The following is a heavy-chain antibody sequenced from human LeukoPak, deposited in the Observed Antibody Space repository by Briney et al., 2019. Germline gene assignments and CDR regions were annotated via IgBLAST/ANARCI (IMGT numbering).Heavy chain of an antibody. V-gene: IGHV4-34*01. CDR2: INHSGST. J-gene: IGHJ4*02. Sequence: SETLSLTCAVYGGSFSGYYWSWIRLPPGKGLEWIGEINHSGSTNYNPSLKSRVTISVDTSKNQFSLKLSSVAAADTAVYYCARGDCTNGVCYIFDYWGQGTLVTVSS. D-gene: IGHD2-8*01. CDR1: GGSFSGYY. CDR3: ARGDCTNGVCYIFDY.